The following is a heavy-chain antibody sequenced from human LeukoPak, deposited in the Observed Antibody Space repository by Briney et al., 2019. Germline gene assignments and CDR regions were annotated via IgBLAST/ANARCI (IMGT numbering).Heavy chain of an antibody. V-gene: IGHV3-48*01. Sequence: GGSLRLSCAASGFTFSSYSMNWVRQAPGKGLEWVSYISGGSSTIYYADSVKGRFTISRDNAKNSLYLQMNSLRVEDTAVYYCARDSSGWYHWFDPWGQGTLVIVSS. J-gene: IGHJ5*02. D-gene: IGHD6-19*01. CDR3: ARDSSGWYHWFDP. CDR2: ISGGSSTI. CDR1: GFTFSSYS.